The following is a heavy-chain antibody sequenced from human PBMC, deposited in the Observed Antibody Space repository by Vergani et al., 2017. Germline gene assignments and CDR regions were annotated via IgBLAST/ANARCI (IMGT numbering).Heavy chain of an antibody. J-gene: IGHJ4*02. CDR3: TRAYTGYDPFDY. Sequence: EVPLVPSGAAVKKPGESLKISCKGSGYSFTTYWIAWVRQMPGRGLEWMGIIYPDDSDTRYSPSFQGQVTISVDKSISAAYLQWSSLKASDTAIYYCTRAYTGYDPFDYWGQGTLVTVSS. CDR1: GYSFTTYW. D-gene: IGHD5-12*01. V-gene: IGHV5-51*01. CDR2: IYPDDSDT.